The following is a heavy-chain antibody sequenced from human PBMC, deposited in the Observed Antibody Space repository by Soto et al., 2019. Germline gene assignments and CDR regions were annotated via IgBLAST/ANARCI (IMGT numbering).Heavy chain of an antibody. CDR3: TKDPGFDY. J-gene: IGHJ4*02. CDR1: GFIFRRYG. V-gene: IGHV3-30*18. Sequence: QVQLVESGGGGVHPGRSLRLSCAASGFIFRRYGMHWVRQAPGKGLEWVAATSYDGRNTYYADSVKGRFTISRDNSKNTLYLQMNSLRAEDTAVYYCTKDPGFDYWGQGTLVTVSS. CDR2: TSYDGRNT.